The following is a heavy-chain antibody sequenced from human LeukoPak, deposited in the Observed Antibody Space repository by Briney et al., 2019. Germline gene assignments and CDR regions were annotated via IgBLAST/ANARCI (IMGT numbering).Heavy chain of an antibody. CDR3: ARVWDDFWSVDY. CDR1: GGSISSSCYY. Sequence: SETLSLTCTVSGGSISSSCYYWGWIRQTPGKGLEWIRSIDYNGSTFYSPTLKTRVTITVDTPQNQFSLKLSSVTGADTAVYYCARVWDDFWSVDYWGQGTLVTVSS. CDR2: IDYNGST. V-gene: IGHV4-39*01. J-gene: IGHJ4*02. D-gene: IGHD3-3*01.